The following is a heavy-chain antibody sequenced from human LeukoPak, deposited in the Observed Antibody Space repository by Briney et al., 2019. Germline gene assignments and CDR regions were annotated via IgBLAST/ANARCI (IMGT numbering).Heavy chain of an antibody. CDR1: GFTFSNAW. CDR3: TSTYYYDSSGSYPDFDY. CDR2: IKTKTDGGTT. V-gene: IGHV3-15*01. D-gene: IGHD3-22*01. Sequence: GGSLRLSCAASGFTFSNAWMNWVRQAPGKGLEWVGRIKTKTDGGTTDYAAPVKGRFTISRDDSKNTLYLQMNSLKTEDTAVYYCTSTYYYDSSGSYPDFDYWGQGTLVTVSS. J-gene: IGHJ4*02.